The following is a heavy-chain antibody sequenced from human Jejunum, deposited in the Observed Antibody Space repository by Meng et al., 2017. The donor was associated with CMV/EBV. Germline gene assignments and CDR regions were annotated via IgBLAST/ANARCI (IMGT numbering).Heavy chain of an antibody. CDR2: IKQDGSEK. CDR1: GFTFSTYC. D-gene: IGHD6-19*01. J-gene: IGHJ6*02. V-gene: IGHV3-7*01. Sequence: SGFTFSTYCMSWVRQAPGRGLEWVANIKQDGSEKYYVDSVKGRFTISRDNAKNSLYLQMNSLRAEDTAVYSCARSAPYVYSSPGVWGQGTTVTVSS. CDR3: ARSAPYVYSSPGV.